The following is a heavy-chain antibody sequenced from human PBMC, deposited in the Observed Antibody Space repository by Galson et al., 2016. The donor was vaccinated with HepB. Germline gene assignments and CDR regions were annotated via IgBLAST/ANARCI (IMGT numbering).Heavy chain of an antibody. V-gene: IGHV3-7*01. CDR1: GFTFSRDW. Sequence: SLRLSCAASGFTFSRDWLSWVRQAPGKGLEWVANIDDDGVEKNYVDSVRGRFTISRDNAKSSLYLQMNSLRAEDTAVYYCAKEPGFDSQWGQGILVTVSS. CDR2: IDDDGVEK. CDR3: AKEPGFDSQ. J-gene: IGHJ4*02. D-gene: IGHD3-9*01.